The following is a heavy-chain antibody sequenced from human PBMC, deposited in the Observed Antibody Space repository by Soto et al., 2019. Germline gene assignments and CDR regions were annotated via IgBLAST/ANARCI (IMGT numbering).Heavy chain of an antibody. Sequence: GGSLRLSCAASGFTFSSYAMHWVRQAPGKGLEWVAVISYDGSNKYYADSVKGRFTISRDNSKNTLYLQMNSLRAEDTAVYYCARDQFGSVNNPYYYYGMDVCGQGTTVTVSS. CDR2: ISYDGSNK. CDR1: GFTFSSYA. D-gene: IGHD3-10*01. CDR3: ARDQFGSVNNPYYYYGMDV. J-gene: IGHJ6*02. V-gene: IGHV3-30-3*01.